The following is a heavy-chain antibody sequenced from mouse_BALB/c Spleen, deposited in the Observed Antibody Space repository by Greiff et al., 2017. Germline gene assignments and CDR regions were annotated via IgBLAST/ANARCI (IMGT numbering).Heavy chain of an antibody. V-gene: IGHV1-14*01. Sequence: EVKLVESGPELVKPGASVKMSCKASGYTFTSYVMHWVKQKPGQGLEWIGYINPYNDGTKYNEKFKGKATLTSDKSSSTAYMELSSLTSEDSAVYYCARGGYRYDEGFDYWGQGTTLTVSS. CDR3: ARGGYRYDEGFDY. CDR2: INPYNDGT. D-gene: IGHD2-14*01. J-gene: IGHJ2*01. CDR1: GYTFTSYV.